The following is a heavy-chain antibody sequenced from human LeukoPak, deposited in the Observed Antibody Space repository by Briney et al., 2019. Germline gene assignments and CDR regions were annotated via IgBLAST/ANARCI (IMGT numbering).Heavy chain of an antibody. V-gene: IGHV4-38-2*02. CDR3: ASVGGDSPY. D-gene: IGHD3-16*01. CDR1: GYSISSGHF. CDR2: IYGSGTT. Sequence: PSETLSLTCTVSGYSISSGHFWSWIRQPPGKGLEGIGSIYGSGTTYYDPPLRRRVSISADTSKNHFSLELSSVTAADTAVYYCASVGGDSPYWGQGTLVTVSS. J-gene: IGHJ4*02.